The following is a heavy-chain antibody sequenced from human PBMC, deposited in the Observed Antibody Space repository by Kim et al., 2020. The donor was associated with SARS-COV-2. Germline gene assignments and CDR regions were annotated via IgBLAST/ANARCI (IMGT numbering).Heavy chain of an antibody. D-gene: IGHD3-10*01. V-gene: IGHV3-53*04. J-gene: IGHJ6*02. Sequence: YSADTMKGSFTISRHNPKNKLYLQMNSLGAEDTAVYYCARGGEDVWGQGTTVTVSS. CDR3: ARGGEDV.